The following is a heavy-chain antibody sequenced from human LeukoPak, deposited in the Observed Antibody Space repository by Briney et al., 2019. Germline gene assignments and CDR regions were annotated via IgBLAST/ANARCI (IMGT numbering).Heavy chain of an antibody. D-gene: IGHD2-2*02. Sequence: PSETLSLTCTVSGGSISSYYWSWIRQPPGKGLEWIGYIYYSGSTNYNPSLKSRVTISVDTSKNQFSLKLSSVTAADTAVYYCARVGDVVVPAAIVAFDIWGQGTMVTVSS. V-gene: IGHV4-59*01. CDR3: ARVGDVVVPAAIVAFDI. CDR2: IYYSGST. J-gene: IGHJ3*02. CDR1: GGSISSYY.